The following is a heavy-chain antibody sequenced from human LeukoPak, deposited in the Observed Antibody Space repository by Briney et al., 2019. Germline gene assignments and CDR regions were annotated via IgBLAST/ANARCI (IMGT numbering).Heavy chain of an antibody. CDR3: ARTLLDSSGYYYVAYFQH. CDR2: IKQDGSEK. CDR1: GFTFTTYW. V-gene: IGHV3-7*01. D-gene: IGHD3-22*01. J-gene: IGHJ1*01. Sequence: GGSLRLSCAASGFTFTTYWMSWVRQAPGKGLEWVANIKQDGSEKYYVDSVKGRFTISRDNAKNSLYLQMNSLRAEDTAVYYCARTLLDSSGYYYVAYFQHWGQGALVTVAS.